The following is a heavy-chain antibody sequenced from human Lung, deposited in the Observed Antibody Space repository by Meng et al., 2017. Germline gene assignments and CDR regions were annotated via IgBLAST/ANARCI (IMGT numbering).Heavy chain of an antibody. J-gene: IGHJ1*01. V-gene: IGHV3-74*01. CDR1: GFTFTDHW. Sequence: VQWVGPGGGLVPPGGSLRLSVAASGFTFTDHWMHWVRQGPGKGLVWVSRINRDGTKPTYADSVKGRFTISRDNAKNTLYLQMNNLRAEDTAFYYCTNDRLNHWGQGALVTVSS. CDR2: INRDGTKP. D-gene: IGHD1-1*01. CDR3: TNDRLNH.